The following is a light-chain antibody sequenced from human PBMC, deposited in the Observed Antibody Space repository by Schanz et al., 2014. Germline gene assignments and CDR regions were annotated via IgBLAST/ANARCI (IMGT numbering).Light chain of an antibody. J-gene: IGKJ2*01. CDR1: QSVSSNY. CDR3: QQYGSSPRVYT. Sequence: EIVMTQSPATLSVSPGERATLSCRASQSVSSNYLAWYQQKPGQAPRLLIYGASSRATGIPDRFSGSGSGKDFTLTISRLEPEDFAVYYCQQYGSSPRVYTFGQGTKLEIK. CDR2: GAS. V-gene: IGKV3-20*01.